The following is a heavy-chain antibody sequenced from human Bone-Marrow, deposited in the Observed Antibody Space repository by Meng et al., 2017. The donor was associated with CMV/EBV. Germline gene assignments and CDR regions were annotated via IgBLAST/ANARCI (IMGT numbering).Heavy chain of an antibody. CDR2: IKSKSDGGTT. D-gene: IGHD2-21*01. V-gene: IGHV3-15*07. CDR3: TTSDFYGGGGHTPYDY. Sequence: FTDAWLKWFRQAPGKGLEWVGRIKSKSDGGTTDYAAPVKGRFTISRDDSKNTLYLQMNSLKTEDTAVYYCTTSDFYGGGGHTPYDYWGQGALVTVSS. CDR1: FTDAW. J-gene: IGHJ4*02.